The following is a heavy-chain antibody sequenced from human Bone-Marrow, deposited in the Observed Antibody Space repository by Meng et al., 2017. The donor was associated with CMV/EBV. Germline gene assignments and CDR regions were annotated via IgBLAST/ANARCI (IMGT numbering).Heavy chain of an antibody. J-gene: IGHJ5*02. CDR3: ARVWGGDNWFDP. V-gene: IGHV4-39*07. CDR1: RGSISSSSHY. Sequence: SEPLSLTCTVSRGSISSSSHYWGWVRQAPGKGLEWIGSILYGGSTFYNPSLKSRVSISIDVSKNQFSLSLSSVTAADTAVYYCARVWGGDNWFDPWGQGTLVTVSS. D-gene: IGHD3-16*01. CDR2: ILYGGST.